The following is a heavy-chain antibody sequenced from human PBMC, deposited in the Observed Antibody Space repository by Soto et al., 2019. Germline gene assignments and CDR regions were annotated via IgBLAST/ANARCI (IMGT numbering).Heavy chain of an antibody. CDR3: ARGGADRSNWFDT. D-gene: IGHD1-26*01. V-gene: IGHV4-30-2*01. J-gene: IGHJ5*01. CDR1: VGSIISFFYS. Sequence: SETLSLTCSFSVGSIISFFYSLSFIRQPPGKGLEWIGYIYHSFSTYYNPSLKSRVTISVDRSKNQFSLKLSSVTSADTAVYYCARGGADRSNWFDTWGNGTLV. CDR2: IYHSFST.